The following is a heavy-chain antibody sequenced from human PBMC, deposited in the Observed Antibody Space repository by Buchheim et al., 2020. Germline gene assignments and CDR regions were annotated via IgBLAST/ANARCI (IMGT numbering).Heavy chain of an antibody. V-gene: IGHV3-23*01. J-gene: IGHJ6*02. CDR3: AKDLTYYYDSSGYLHYYGMDV. D-gene: IGHD3-22*01. CDR2: ISGSGGST. CDR1: GFTFSSYA. Sequence: EVQLLESGGGLVQPGGSLRLSCAASGFTFSSYAMSWVRQAPGKGLEWVSAISGSGGSTYYADSVKGRFTISRDNSKNKLYLQMNSLRAEDTAVYYCAKDLTYYYDSSGYLHYYGMDVWGQGTT.